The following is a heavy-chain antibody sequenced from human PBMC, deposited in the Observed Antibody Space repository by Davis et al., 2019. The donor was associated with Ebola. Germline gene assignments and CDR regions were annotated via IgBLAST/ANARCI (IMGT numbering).Heavy chain of an antibody. CDR1: GFSLSTSGVG. Sequence: SGPTLVKPTQTLTLTCTFSGFSLSTSGVGVSWIRQPPGKALEWLAPIYWDDDKRYSPSLKSRLTITKDTSKNQVVLTMTNMDPVDTATYYCAHTTEGPRYYYYMDVWGKWTTVTVSS. D-gene: IGHD4-11*01. CDR3: AHTTEGPRYYYYMDV. J-gene: IGHJ6*03. CDR2: IYWDDDK. V-gene: IGHV2-5*02.